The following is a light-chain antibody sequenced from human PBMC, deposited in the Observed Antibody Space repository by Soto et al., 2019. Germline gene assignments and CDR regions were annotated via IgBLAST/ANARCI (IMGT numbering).Light chain of an antibody. V-gene: IGLV2-23*01. CDR3: CSYAGSKTYV. J-gene: IGLJ1*01. CDR2: EGS. CDR1: SSDVGNYNL. Sequence: QSALTQPASVSGSPGQSITISCTVPSSDVGNYNLVSWYQKHPGKVPKLMIYEGSKRPSGVSHRFSGSQSGNTASLAISGLQAEDEADYCCCSYAGSKTYVFGTGTRSPS.